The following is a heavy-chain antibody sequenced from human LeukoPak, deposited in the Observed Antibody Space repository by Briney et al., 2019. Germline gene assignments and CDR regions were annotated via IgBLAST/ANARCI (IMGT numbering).Heavy chain of an antibody. CDR3: ARERGTIQLWSSNWFDP. CDR1: GFNVSSNY. Sequence: PGGSLRLSCSASGFNVSSNYMSWVRQAPREGLEWGSVLYSGCSTYYADSVKGRFTISRDNSKNTLYLQMNSLRAEDTAVYYCARERGTIQLWSSNWFDPWGQGTLVTVSS. CDR2: LYSGCST. J-gene: IGHJ5*02. V-gene: IGHV3-53*01. D-gene: IGHD5-18*01.